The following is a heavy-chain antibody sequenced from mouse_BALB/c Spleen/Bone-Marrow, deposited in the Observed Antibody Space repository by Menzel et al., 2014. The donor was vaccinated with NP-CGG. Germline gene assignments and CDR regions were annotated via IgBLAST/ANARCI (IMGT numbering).Heavy chain of an antibody. CDR2: IYPSDSYT. V-gene: IGHV1-69*02. Sequence: QVQLKDSGAELVRPGASVKLSCKASGYTFTSYWINWVKQRPGQGLEWIGNIYPSDSYTNYNQKFKGKATLTVDKSSSTAYMQLSSPTSEDSAVYYCTREGYYGSSYVDYWGQGTTLTVSS. CDR3: TREGYYGSSYVDY. D-gene: IGHD1-1*01. CDR1: GYTFTSYW. J-gene: IGHJ2*01.